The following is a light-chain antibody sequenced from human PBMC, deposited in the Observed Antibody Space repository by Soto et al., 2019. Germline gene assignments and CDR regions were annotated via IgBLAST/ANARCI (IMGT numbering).Light chain of an antibody. J-gene: IGKJ1*01. CDR2: GAF. V-gene: IGKV3-15*01. CDR3: QQYNDWPLT. CDR1: QSVRSSH. Sequence: EIVLTQSPGTLSLSPGERATLSCRTSQSVRSSHLAWYQQKPGQAPSLLIYGAFTRATGIPTRFSGTGSGTEFTLTISSLQSEDFALYYCQQYNDWPLTFGQGIKVDIK.